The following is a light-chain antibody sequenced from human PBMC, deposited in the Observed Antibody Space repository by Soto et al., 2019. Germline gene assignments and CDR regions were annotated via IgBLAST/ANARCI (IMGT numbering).Light chain of an antibody. CDR3: QQYNSYSRT. CDR2: KAS. V-gene: IGKV1-5*03. CDR1: QSISTW. J-gene: IGKJ2*01. Sequence: DIQMTQSPSTLSASVGDRVTITCRASQSISTWLAWYQQKPGKAPKLLIYKASSLESGVPSRFSGSGSGTDFTLTISRLQPDDFATYYCQQYNSYSRTFGQGPKLQIK.